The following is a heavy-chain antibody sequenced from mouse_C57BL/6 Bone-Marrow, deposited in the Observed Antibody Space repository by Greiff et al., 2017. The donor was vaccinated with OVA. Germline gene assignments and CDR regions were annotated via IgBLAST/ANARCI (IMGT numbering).Heavy chain of an antibody. CDR2: IYPGSGNT. Sequence: QVQLKESGAELVRPGASVKLSCKASGYTFTDYYINWVKQRPGQGLEWIARIYPGSGNTYYNEKFKGKATLTAEKSSSTAYMQLSSLTSEDSAVYFCARGDDGFQAYWGQGTLVTVSA. V-gene: IGHV1-76*01. J-gene: IGHJ3*01. CDR3: ARGDDGFQAY. D-gene: IGHD2-3*01. CDR1: GYTFTDYY.